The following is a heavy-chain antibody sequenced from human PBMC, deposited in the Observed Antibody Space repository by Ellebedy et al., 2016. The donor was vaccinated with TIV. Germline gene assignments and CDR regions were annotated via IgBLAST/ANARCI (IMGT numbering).Heavy chain of an antibody. J-gene: IGHJ3*02. Sequence: SETLSLTCEVSGSSLSFYYWSWIRQSPGKRLEWIGYVYYNGVTNYNPSLKSRVTMSVDASKNQVSLQLRSVTAADTAIYYCANTGGRDSADFPPEGAFDIWGPGAMVIVSS. CDR1: GSSLSFYY. CDR3: ANTGGRDSADFPPEGAFDI. D-gene: IGHD4-17*01. CDR2: VYYNGVT. V-gene: IGHV4-59*08.